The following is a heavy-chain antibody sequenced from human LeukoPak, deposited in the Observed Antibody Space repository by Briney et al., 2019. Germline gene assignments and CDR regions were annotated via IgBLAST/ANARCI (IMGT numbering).Heavy chain of an antibody. CDR1: GGSFSGYY. CDR3: ARGSTPYYYDSSGYYPTYYYYYMDV. D-gene: IGHD3-22*01. V-gene: IGHV4-34*01. Sequence: SSETLSLTCAVYGGSFSGYYWSWIRQPPGKGPEWIGEINHSGSTNYNPSLKSRVTISVDTSKNQFSLKLSSVTAADTAVYYCARGSTPYYYDSSGYYPTYYYYYMDVWGKGTTVTVSS. CDR2: INHSGST. J-gene: IGHJ6*03.